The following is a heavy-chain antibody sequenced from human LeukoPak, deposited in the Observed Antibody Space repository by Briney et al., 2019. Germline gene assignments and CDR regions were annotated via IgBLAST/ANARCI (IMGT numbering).Heavy chain of an antibody. D-gene: IGHD3-22*01. V-gene: IGHV4-39*07. J-gene: IGHJ4*02. CDR2: MSYRGTT. Sequence: SETLSLTCTVSGGSISSTSYYWGWSRQPPGKGLEWIGSMSYRGTTYYNPSLKSRVTISVDTSKNQFSLKLSSVTAADTAMYYCARGHDSSGYSILGLYYFDYWGQGTLVTVSS. CDR3: ARGHDSSGYSILGLYYFDY. CDR1: GGSISSTSYY.